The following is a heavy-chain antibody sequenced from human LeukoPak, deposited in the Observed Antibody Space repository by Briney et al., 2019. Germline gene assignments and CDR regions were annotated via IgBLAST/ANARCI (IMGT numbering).Heavy chain of an antibody. CDR2: IYDSGST. J-gene: IGHJ4*02. Sequence: SETLSLTCTVSGGSITSYYWSWIRQPPGKGLEWIGYIYDSGSTHYNPSLKSRVTMSLDTSKNQFSLKLTSVTAADTAVYYCARDNDFFDYWGQGTLVTVSS. CDR3: ARDNDFFDY. V-gene: IGHV4-59*12. CDR1: GGSITSYY.